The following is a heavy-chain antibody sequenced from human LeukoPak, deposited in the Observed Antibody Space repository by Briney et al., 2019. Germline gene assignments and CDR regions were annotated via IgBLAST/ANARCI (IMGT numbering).Heavy chain of an antibody. CDR3: ARDHDAVGATIDH. CDR2: IKSDGRVT. V-gene: IGHV3-74*01. Sequence: GGSLRLSCAASGFTFSSYWMHWVRQAPGEGLVWVSRIKSDGRVTWYADSVKGRFTISRDNAKNMLYLQMNSLRDEDTAVYFCARDHDAVGATIDHWGQGTLVTVSS. J-gene: IGHJ4*02. D-gene: IGHD1-26*01. CDR1: GFTFSSYW.